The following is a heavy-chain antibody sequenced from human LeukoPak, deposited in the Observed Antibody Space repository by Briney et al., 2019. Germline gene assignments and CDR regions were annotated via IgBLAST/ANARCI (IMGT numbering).Heavy chain of an antibody. CDR3: AREWELLGYYYYGMDV. J-gene: IGHJ6*02. V-gene: IGHV3-21*01. CDR2: ISSSSSYI. Sequence: GGSLRLSCAASGFTFSSYSMNWVRQAPGKGLEWVSSISSSSSYIYYADSVKGRFTISRDNAENSLYLQMNSLRAEDTAVYYCAREWELLGYYYYGMDVWGQGTTVTVSS. CDR1: GFTFSSYS. D-gene: IGHD1-26*01.